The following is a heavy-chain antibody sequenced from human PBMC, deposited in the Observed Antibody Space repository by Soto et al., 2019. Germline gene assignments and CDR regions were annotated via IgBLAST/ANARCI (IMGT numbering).Heavy chain of an antibody. J-gene: IGHJ4*02. D-gene: IGHD6-13*01. CDR3: ARDHGSWYIDY. CDR2: INPSGGST. CDR1: GYTFTSYY. Sequence: ASVKVSCKASGYTFTSYYMHWVQQAPGQGLEWMGIINPSGGSTSYAQKFQGRVTMTRDTSTSTVYMELSSLRSEDTAVYYCARDHGSWYIDYWGQGTLVTVSS. V-gene: IGHV1-46*01.